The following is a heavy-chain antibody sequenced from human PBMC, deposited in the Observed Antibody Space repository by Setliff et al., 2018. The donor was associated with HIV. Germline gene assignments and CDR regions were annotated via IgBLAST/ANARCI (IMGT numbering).Heavy chain of an antibody. Sequence: GASVKVSCKTSGYTFTNYYVHWVRQAPGQGLEWMGVITPNGGSANYAQKLQGRVTMTSDTSTSTVYMELRNLRSDDTAVYFCTRSSSDWIQVRFDPWGQGTLVTVFS. D-gene: IGHD6-19*01. J-gene: IGHJ5*02. CDR1: GYTFTNYY. CDR2: ITPNGGSA. CDR3: TRSSSDWIQVRFDP. V-gene: IGHV1-46*01.